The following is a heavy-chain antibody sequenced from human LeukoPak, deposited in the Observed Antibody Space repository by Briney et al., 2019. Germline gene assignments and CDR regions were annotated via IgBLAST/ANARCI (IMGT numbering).Heavy chain of an antibody. CDR1: GGSFSGYY. CDR2: INHSGST. J-gene: IGHJ3*02. D-gene: IGHD3-22*01. CDR3: ARDSSGSDAFDI. Sequence: SETLSLTCAAYGGSFSGYYWSWIRQPPGKGLEWIGEINHSGSTNYNPSLKSRVTISVDKSKNQFSLKLSSVTAADTAVYYCARDSSGSDAFDIWGQGTMVTVSS. V-gene: IGHV4-34*01.